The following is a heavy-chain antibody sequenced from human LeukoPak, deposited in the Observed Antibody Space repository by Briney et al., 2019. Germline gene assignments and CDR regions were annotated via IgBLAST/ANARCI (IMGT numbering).Heavy chain of an antibody. J-gene: IGHJ6*02. CDR2: IYSGGST. CDR3: ASPSVNWNSNYYYYGMDV. Sequence: PGGSLRLSCAASGFTVSSNYMSWVRQAPGKGLEWVSVIYSGGSTYYADSVKGRFTISRDNSKNTLYLQMNSLRAEDTAVYYCASPSVNWNSNYYYYGMDVWGQGTTVTVSS. CDR1: GFTVSSNY. D-gene: IGHD1/OR15-1a*01. V-gene: IGHV3-53*01.